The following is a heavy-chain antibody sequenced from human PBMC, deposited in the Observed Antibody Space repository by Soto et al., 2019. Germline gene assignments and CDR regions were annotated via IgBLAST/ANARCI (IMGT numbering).Heavy chain of an antibody. V-gene: IGHV4-30-4*01. Sequence: LSLTCTVSGGSISSGDYYWSWIRQPPGKGLEWIGYIYYSGSTYYNPSLKSRVTISVDTSKNQLSLKLSSVTAADTAVYYCARDHGVGNGGNSVYYYGMDVWGQGTTVTVSS. CDR1: GGSISSGDYY. D-gene: IGHD2-21*02. CDR2: IYYSGST. J-gene: IGHJ6*02. CDR3: ARDHGVGNGGNSVYYYGMDV.